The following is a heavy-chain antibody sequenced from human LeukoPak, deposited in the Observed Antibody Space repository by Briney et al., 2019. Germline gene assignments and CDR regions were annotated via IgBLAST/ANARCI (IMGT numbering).Heavy chain of an antibody. J-gene: IGHJ4*02. CDR1: GYTFTSYG. CDR2: ISAYNGNT. CDR3: ARDYYDSSGYYPLGY. Sequence: ASVKVSCKASGYTFTSYGISWVRQAPGQGLEWMGWISAYNGNTNYAQKLQGRVTMTTDTSTSTAYMELRSLRSDDTAVYHCARDYYDSSGYYPLGYWGQGTLVTVSS. D-gene: IGHD3-22*01. V-gene: IGHV1-18*01.